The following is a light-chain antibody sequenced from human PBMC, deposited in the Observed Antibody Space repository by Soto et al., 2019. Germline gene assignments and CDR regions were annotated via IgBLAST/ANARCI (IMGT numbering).Light chain of an antibody. Sequence: EIVLTQSPGTLSLPPGERATLSCRASQSVSSSYLAWYQQKPGQAPRPLIYGASSRATGIPDRFSGSGSGTDFTLTISRLEPEDFAVYYCQQYGSSQTFGQGTKVDIK. CDR3: QQYGSSQT. CDR2: GAS. J-gene: IGKJ1*01. V-gene: IGKV3-20*01. CDR1: QSVSSSY.